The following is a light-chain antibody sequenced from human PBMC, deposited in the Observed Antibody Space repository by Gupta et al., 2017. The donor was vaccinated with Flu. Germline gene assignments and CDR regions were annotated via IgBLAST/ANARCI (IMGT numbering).Light chain of an antibody. CDR1: SVRKTF. J-gene: IGLJ2*01. CDR2: AKN. Sequence: TIRTTSERDSVRKTFASGYQQKQRQAPLPVIYAKNIRKSGIPNRFSGSSSGNTATVTITGAQAEDEADYYCNSRESTDNDQAVFGGGTKLTVL. V-gene: IGLV3-19*01. CDR3: NSRESTDNDQAV.